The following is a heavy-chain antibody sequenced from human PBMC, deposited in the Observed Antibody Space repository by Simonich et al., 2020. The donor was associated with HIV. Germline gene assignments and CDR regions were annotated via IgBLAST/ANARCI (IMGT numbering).Heavy chain of an antibody. V-gene: IGHV3-21*01. CDR2: ISSSSSYI. CDR1: GFTFSSYS. J-gene: IGHJ4*02. CDR3: ARDGRKGSSTSCSDY. Sequence: EVQLVESGGGLVKPGGSLRLSCAASGFTFSSYSMNWVRQAPGNGREWVSSISSSSSYIYYADSVKGRFTISRDNAKNSLYLQMNSLRAEDTAVYYCARDGRKGSSTSCSDYWGQGTLVTVCS. D-gene: IGHD2-2*01.